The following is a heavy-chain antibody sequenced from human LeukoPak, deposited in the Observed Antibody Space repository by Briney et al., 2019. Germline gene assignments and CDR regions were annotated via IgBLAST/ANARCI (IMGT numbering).Heavy chain of an antibody. V-gene: IGHV5-51*01. Sequence: GESLKISCKGSGYGSGYSFTSHWIAWVRQMPGKGLEWMGIIYPRDSNTIYSPSFQGQVTISVDTSINTAYLQWISLKASDTAMYYCARHPIAAGGAYNWFGPWVQGTLVTVSS. CDR2: IYPRDSNT. D-gene: IGHD6-13*01. J-gene: IGHJ5*02. CDR3: ARHPIAAGGAYNWFGP. CDR1: GYSFTSHW.